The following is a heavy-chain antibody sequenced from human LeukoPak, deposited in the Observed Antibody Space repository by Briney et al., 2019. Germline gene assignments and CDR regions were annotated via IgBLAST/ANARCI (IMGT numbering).Heavy chain of an antibody. CDR1: GYTFTGYY. J-gene: IGHJ3*02. CDR2: INPNSGGT. CDR3: AGAGSSWYPDAFDI. Sequence: ASVKVSCKASGYTFTGYYMHWVRQAPGQGLEWMGWINPNSGGTNYAQKFQGRATMTRDTSISTAYMELSRLRSDDTAVYYCAGAGSSWYPDAFDIWGQGTMVTVSS. D-gene: IGHD6-13*01. V-gene: IGHV1-2*02.